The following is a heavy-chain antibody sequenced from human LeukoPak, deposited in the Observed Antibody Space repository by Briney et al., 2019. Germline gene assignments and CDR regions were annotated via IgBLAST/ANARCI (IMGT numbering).Heavy chain of an antibody. CDR1: GGSISSYY. D-gene: IGHD6-13*01. J-gene: IGHJ5*02. V-gene: IGHV4-59*08. Sequence: PSETLSLTCTVSGGSISSYYWSWIRQPPGKGLEWIGYIYYSGSTNYNPSPKSRVTISVDTSKNQFSLKLSSVTAADTAVYYCARLGDSSSWWRGNLFDPWGQGTLVTVSS. CDR3: ARLGDSSSWWRGNLFDP. CDR2: IYYSGST.